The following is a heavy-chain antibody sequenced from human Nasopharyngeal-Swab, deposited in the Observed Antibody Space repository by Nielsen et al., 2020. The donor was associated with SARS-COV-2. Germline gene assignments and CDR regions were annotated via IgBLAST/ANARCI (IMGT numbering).Heavy chain of an antibody. CDR1: GFTFSDYY. CDR3: ARDRIYGGNSAFDY. V-gene: IGHV4-30-2*01. J-gene: IGHJ4*02. CDR2: IYHSGST. D-gene: IGHD4-23*01. Sequence: SCAASGFTFSDYYMSWIRQPPGKGLEWIGYIYHSGSTYYNPSLKSRVTISVDRSKNQFSLKLSSVTAADTAVYYCARDRIYGGNSAFDYWGQGTLVTVSS.